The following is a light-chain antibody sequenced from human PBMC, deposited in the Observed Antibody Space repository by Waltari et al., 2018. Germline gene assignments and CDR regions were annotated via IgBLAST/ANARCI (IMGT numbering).Light chain of an antibody. Sequence: DILMTQFLCSLSAAVGDSVNLTCRASQRISRFLNWYQQKPGEAPNLLIYAVSTLQSGVPSRFSGSGSGTDFTLTISTLQPEDYATYYCQQGYSAPLTFGGGTKVEIK. CDR1: QRISRF. CDR2: AVS. V-gene: IGKV1-39*01. CDR3: QQGYSAPLT. J-gene: IGKJ4*01.